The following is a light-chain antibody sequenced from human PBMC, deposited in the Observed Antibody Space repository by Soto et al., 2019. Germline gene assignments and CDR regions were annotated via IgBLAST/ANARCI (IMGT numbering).Light chain of an antibody. CDR3: QHYNSYSEA. Sequence: EIQMTQSPCTLSGYIGERVTISCLASQTISSWLACYQQIPGKAPKLLIYKASTLKSGVPSRFSGSGSGTEFTLTISSLQPDDFATYYCQHYNSYSEAFGHGTTVDIK. CDR1: QTISSW. J-gene: IGKJ1*01. CDR2: KAS. V-gene: IGKV1-5*03.